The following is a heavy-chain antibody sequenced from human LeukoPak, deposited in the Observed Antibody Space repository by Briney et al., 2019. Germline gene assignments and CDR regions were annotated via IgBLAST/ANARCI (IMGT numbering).Heavy chain of an antibody. CDR1: GFTFSHYA. J-gene: IGHJ4*02. V-gene: IGHV3-30*04. CDR3: ARADSGKNYNYYLDY. CDR2: ISSDGGNT. D-gene: IGHD1-1*01. Sequence: ERSLRLSCAASGFTFSHYAMHWVRQAPGKGLEWVAVISSDGGNTYYPDSVKGRFTISRDNSKNTLNLQMNSLRPEDTAVYYCARADSGKNYNYYLDYWGQGTLVTVSS.